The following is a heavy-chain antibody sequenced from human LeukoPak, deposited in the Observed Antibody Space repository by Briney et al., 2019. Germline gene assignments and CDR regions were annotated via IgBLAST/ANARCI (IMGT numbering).Heavy chain of an antibody. Sequence: GGSLRLSCAASGFTFSDYYMSWIRQAPGKGLEWGSTIKGIGATTYYADSLKGRFTISRDKAKNSLFLQMSSLRAHDTAIYYWARAGELRYMDVWGKGTAVTVSS. J-gene: IGHJ6*03. D-gene: IGHD3-16*01. CDR3: ARAGELRYMDV. CDR1: GFTFSDYY. V-gene: IGHV3-11*04. CDR2: IKGIGATT.